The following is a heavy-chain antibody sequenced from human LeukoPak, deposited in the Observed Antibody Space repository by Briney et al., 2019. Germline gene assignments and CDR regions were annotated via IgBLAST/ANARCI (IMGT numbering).Heavy chain of an antibody. CDR2: ISAYNGNT. Sequence: ASVKVSCKASGGTFSSYAISWVRQAPGQGLEWMGWISAYNGNTNYAQKLQGRVTMTTDTSTSTAYMELRSLRSDDTAVYYCARELTYYYYMDVWGKGTTVTVSS. J-gene: IGHJ6*03. CDR3: ARELTYYYYMDV. CDR1: GGTFSSYA. V-gene: IGHV1-18*01.